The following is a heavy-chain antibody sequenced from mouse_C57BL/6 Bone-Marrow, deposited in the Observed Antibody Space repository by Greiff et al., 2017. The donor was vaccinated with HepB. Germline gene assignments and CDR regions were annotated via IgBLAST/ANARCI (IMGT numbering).Heavy chain of an antibody. Sequence: EVKLQESGGGLVQPKGSLKLSCAASGFSFNTYAMNWVRQAPGQGLEWVARIRSKSNNYATYYADSVKDRFTISRYDSKSMLDLQMNNLKTEDTAMYYCVRHEGYSNSPYYAMDYWGQGTSVTVSS. J-gene: IGHJ4*01. CDR2: IRSKSNNYAT. V-gene: IGHV10-1*01. CDR1: GFSFNTYA. CDR3: VRHEGYSNSPYYAMDY. D-gene: IGHD2-5*01.